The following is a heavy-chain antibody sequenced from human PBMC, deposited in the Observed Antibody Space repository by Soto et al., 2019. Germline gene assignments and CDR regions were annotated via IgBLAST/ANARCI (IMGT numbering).Heavy chain of an antibody. Sequence: SQTLSLTCAISGDSVSSNSAAWNWIRQSPSRGLEWLGRTYYRSKWYNDYAVSVKSRITINPDTSKNQFSLQLNSVTPEDTAVYYCARASITMVRGVLPLDYWGQGTLVTVSS. V-gene: IGHV6-1*01. J-gene: IGHJ4*02. CDR2: TYYRSKWYN. CDR1: GDSVSSNSAA. CDR3: ARASITMVRGVLPLDY. D-gene: IGHD3-10*01.